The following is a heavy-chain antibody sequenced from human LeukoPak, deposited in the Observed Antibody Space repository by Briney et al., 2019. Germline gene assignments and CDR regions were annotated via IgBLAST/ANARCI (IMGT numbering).Heavy chain of an antibody. CDR1: GITFSSYS. J-gene: IGHJ6*02. V-gene: IGHV3-48*01. D-gene: IGHD2-2*01. Sequence: GGSLRLSCGASGITFSSYSMNWVRQAPGKGLEWVSYISSSGSTKYYADSVKGRFTISRDNARNSLYLQMNSLRAEDTAVYYCARDLGAPAAEYYYYYGMDVWGQGTAVTVSS. CDR2: ISSSGSTK. CDR3: ARDLGAPAAEYYYYYGMDV.